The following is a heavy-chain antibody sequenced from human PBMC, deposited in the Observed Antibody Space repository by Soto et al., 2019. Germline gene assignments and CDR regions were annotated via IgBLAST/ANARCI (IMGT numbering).Heavy chain of an antibody. J-gene: IGHJ4*02. Sequence: SVKVSCKASGGTFSSYAISWVRQAPGQGLEWMGGIIPIFGTANYAQKFQGRVTITADKSTSTAYMELSSLRSEDTAVYYCASGSKVVTDRFDYWGQGTLVPVSS. CDR2: IIPIFGTA. D-gene: IGHD2-15*01. CDR1: GGTFSSYA. V-gene: IGHV1-69*06. CDR3: ASGSKVVTDRFDY.